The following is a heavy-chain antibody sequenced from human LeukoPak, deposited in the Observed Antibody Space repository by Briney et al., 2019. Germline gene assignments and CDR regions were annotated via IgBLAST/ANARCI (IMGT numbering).Heavy chain of an antibody. Sequence: SVKVSAKASGGTFSSYASSWVRQAPGHGLEWMGGIIPIFGTANYAQKFQGRVTITADESTSTACMELSSLRSEDTAVYYCASWVVVTARSYIQLWGRRTLVTVSS. CDR3: ASWVVVTARSYIQL. D-gene: IGHD2-21*02. CDR2: IIPIFGTA. CDR1: GGTFSSYA. V-gene: IGHV1-69*01. J-gene: IGHJ2*01.